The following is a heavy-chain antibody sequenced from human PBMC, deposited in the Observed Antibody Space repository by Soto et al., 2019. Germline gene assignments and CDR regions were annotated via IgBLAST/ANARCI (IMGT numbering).Heavy chain of an antibody. CDR3: AREFDGMDV. J-gene: IGHJ6*02. Sequence: QVQLVESGGGVVQPGRSLRLSCAASGFTYSSYGMHWVRQAPGKGLEWVGVIWYDGSTKYYADSVKGRFTISRDNSKNTLYVQMNSLRAEDMAVYYCAREFDGMDVWGQVTTVTVSS. CDR2: IWYDGSTK. CDR1: GFTYSSYG. V-gene: IGHV3-33*01.